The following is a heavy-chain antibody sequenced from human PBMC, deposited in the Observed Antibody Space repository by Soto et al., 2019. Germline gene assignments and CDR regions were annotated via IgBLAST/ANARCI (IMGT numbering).Heavy chain of an antibody. CDR3: ARQSIAAAAPYYGMDV. V-gene: IGHV5-51*01. CDR2: IYPGDSDT. Sequence: RGESLKISCKGSGYSFTSYCIGWVRQMPGKGLEWMGIIYPGDSDTRYSPSFQVQVTISADKSISTAYLQWSSLKASDTAMYYCARQSIAAAAPYYGMDVWGQGTTVTVSS. CDR1: GYSFTSYC. J-gene: IGHJ6*02. D-gene: IGHD6-13*01.